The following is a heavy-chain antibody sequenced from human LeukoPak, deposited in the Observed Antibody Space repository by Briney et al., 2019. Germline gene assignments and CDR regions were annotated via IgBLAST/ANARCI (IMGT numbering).Heavy chain of an antibody. J-gene: IGHJ4*02. CDR2: ITGSGGSP. V-gene: IGHV3-23*01. CDR3: TRRNDFRSGPY. Sequence: GGSLRLSCAASGFIFSNYAMGWVRQAPGKGLERISGITGSGGSPYYADSVKGRFTISRDNSKNTLFLQMMGLRVKDTAVYYCTRRNDFRSGPYWGQGTLVTVAS. D-gene: IGHD3-3*01. CDR1: GFIFSNYA.